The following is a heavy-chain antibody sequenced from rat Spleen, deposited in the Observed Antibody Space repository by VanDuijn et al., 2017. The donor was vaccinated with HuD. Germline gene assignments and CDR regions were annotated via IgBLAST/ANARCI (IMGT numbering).Heavy chain of an antibody. D-gene: IGHD1-11*01. Sequence: QVQLKESGPGLVQPSQTLSLTCTVSGFSLTNYHVSWICQPPGKGLEWMGVIWTGGSTADNSVFKSRLNIGRDTSKSQVLLKMNSLQTDDTGTYFCTRDRGLTTEGPWFAYWGQGTLVTVSS. J-gene: IGHJ3*01. CDR3: TRDRGLTTEGPWFAY. CDR2: IWTGGST. V-gene: IGHV2-43*01. CDR1: GFSLTNYH.